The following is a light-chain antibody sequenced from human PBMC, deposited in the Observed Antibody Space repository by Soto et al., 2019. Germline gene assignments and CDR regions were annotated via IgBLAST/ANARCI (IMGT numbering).Light chain of an antibody. J-gene: IGKJ5*01. Sequence: DIPITQSPSSLSGSVRDSATITCRASQTISSWLAWYQQKPGKAPKLLIYKASTLKSGVPSRFSGSGSGTEFTLTISGLQPDDFATYYCQQYDSYPITSGQGTRLAI. CDR1: QTISSW. CDR3: QQYDSYPIT. CDR2: KAS. V-gene: IGKV1-5*03.